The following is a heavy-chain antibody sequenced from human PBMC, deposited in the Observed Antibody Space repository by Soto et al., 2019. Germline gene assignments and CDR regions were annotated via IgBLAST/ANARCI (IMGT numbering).Heavy chain of an antibody. CDR1: GYTFTSYG. D-gene: IGHD1-20*01. Sequence: ASVKVSCKASGYTFTSYGISWVRQAPGQGLEWMGWISAYNGNTNYAQKLQGRVTMTTDTSTSTAYMELRSLRSDDTAVYYCARGMYRNWKLSPFPDYWGQGTLVTVSS. CDR3: ARGMYRNWKLSPFPDY. CDR2: ISAYNGNT. J-gene: IGHJ4*02. V-gene: IGHV1-18*01.